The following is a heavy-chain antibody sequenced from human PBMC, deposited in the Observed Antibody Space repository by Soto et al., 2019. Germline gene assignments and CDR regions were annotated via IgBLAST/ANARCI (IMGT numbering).Heavy chain of an antibody. CDR2: VHISGHS. CDR1: GGSVRAPDW. J-gene: IGHJ5*01. Sequence: QVHLQESGPGLVAPSGTLSLTCTLSGGSVRAPDWWDWVRQSPDKGLEWIAEVHISGHSNYIPSFRSRVSVSIDSSKNQFYLNLNTVTAADTAIYYCARGPQGCSANNCYFDPWGQGTKVTISS. D-gene: IGHD1-1*01. V-gene: IGHV4-4*02. CDR3: ARGPQGCSANNCYFDP.